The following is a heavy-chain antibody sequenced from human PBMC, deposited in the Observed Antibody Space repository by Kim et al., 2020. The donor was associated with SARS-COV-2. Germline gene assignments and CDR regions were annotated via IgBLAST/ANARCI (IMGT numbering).Heavy chain of an antibody. J-gene: IGHJ4*02. CDR2: ISSTSTTI. CDR1: GFTFSTYA. Sequence: VGSLRLSCAASGFTFSTYAMNWVRQAPGKGLEWVSYISSTSTTIYYADSVKGRFTISRDNAKNSLYLQMNSLRDEDTAVYYCARDPGGSSWGFDYWGQGTLVTVSS. CDR3: ARDPGGSSWGFDY. V-gene: IGHV3-48*02. D-gene: IGHD6-13*01.